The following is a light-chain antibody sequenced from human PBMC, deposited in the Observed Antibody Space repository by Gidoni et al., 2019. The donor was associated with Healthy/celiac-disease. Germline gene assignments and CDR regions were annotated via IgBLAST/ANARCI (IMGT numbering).Light chain of an antibody. CDR1: SSNIGNNY. CDR3: GTWDSSLSAGV. V-gene: IGLV1-51*01. Sequence: QSVLTQPPSVPAAPGHKVTISCSGSSSNIGNNYVSWYQQLPGTAPKLLIYDNNKRPSGIPDRFSGSKSGTSATLSITGLQTGDEADYYCGTWDSSLSAGVFGGGTKLTVL. J-gene: IGLJ3*02. CDR2: DNN.